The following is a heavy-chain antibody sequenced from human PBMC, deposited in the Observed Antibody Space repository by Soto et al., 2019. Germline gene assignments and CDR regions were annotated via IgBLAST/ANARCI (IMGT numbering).Heavy chain of an antibody. D-gene: IGHD6-13*01. J-gene: IGHJ4*02. CDR2: IWYDGSNK. Sequence: QVQLVESGGGVVQPGRSLRLSCAASGFTFSSYGMHWVRQAPGKGLEWVAVIWYDGSNKYYADSVKGRFTISRDNSKNTLYLQMNRLRAEDTAVYYCARDRWPGIAAAYRSPLDYWGQGTLVTVSS. V-gene: IGHV3-33*01. CDR1: GFTFSSYG. CDR3: ARDRWPGIAAAYRSPLDY.